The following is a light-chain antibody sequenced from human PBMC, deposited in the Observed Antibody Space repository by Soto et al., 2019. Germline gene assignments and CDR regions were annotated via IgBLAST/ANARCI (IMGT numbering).Light chain of an antibody. J-gene: IGKJ5*01. V-gene: IGKV3-20*01. CDR1: QSVSSSY. Sequence: DILLTQSPGTLSLSPVELATLSGRASQSVSSSYIAWYQQRPGQTPSLLIYGASTRATGIPDRFSGSGSGKHFTITIRRLENGDFEVYYCQHFGGTTFTCGQGTRREIK. CDR2: GAS. CDR3: QHFGGTTFT.